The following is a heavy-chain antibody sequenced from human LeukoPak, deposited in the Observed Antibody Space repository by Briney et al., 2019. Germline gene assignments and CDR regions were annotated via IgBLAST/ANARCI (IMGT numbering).Heavy chain of an antibody. V-gene: IGHV3-48*03. D-gene: IGHD6-19*01. CDR2: ISSSGTII. J-gene: IGHJ3*02. CDR3: ARDLSRSGWYGAFDI. CDR1: GFAFSSYE. Sequence: GGSLRLSCAASGFAFSSYEVNWVRQAPGKGLEWVSYISSSGTIIYYADSVKGRFTISRDNAKNSLSLQMNSLRAEDTAVYYCARDLSRSGWYGAFDIWGQGTMVTVSS.